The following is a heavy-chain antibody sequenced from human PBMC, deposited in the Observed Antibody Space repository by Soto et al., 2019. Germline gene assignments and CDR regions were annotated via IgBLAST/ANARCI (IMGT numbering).Heavy chain of an antibody. CDR3: VGQQLPRLSPGNYYYGMDV. D-gene: IGHD6-13*01. CDR2: IYYSGST. J-gene: IGHJ6*02. Sequence: QVQLQESGPGLVKPSQTLSLTCTVSGGSISSGGYYWSWIRQHPGKGLEWIGYIYYSGSTYYNPSLKSRVNISVDTSKNQFSLKLSSVTAADTAVYYWVGQQLPRLSPGNYYYGMDVWGQGTTVTVSS. V-gene: IGHV4-31*03. CDR1: GGSISSGGYY.